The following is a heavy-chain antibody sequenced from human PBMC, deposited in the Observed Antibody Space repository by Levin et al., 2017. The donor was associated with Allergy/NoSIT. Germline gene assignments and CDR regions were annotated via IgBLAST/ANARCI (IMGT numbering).Heavy chain of an antibody. CDR2: ISYDGRNK. D-gene: IGHD1-20*01. J-gene: IGHJ4*02. CDR1: GFTFNTYG. CDR3: ARSSGITIMPFDY. Sequence: GGSLRLSCAASGFTFNTYGMHWVRQAPGKGLEWVAVISYDGRNKFYADSVKGRFTMSRDNSQNTMYLQMNSLRPEDTAVYYCARSSGITIMPFDYWGQGALVTVSS. V-gene: IGHV3-30*03.